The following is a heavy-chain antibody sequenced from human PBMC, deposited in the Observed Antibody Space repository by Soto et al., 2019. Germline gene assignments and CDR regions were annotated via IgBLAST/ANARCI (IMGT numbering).Heavy chain of an antibody. Sequence: QVQLVESGGGVVQPGRSLRLSCAASGFTFSSYGMHWVRQAPGKGLEWVAVISYDGSNKYYADSVKGRFTISRDNSKNSLYLQMNTLRAEDTAVYYWAKERNWGSYYGMAVWGQGTTVTVSS. CDR3: AKERNWGSYYGMAV. D-gene: IGHD7-27*01. CDR2: ISYDGSNK. CDR1: GFTFSSYG. V-gene: IGHV3-30*18. J-gene: IGHJ6*02.